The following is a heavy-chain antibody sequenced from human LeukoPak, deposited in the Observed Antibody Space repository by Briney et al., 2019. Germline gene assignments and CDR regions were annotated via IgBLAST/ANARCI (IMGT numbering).Heavy chain of an antibody. D-gene: IGHD2-2*01. J-gene: IGHJ4*02. Sequence: PGGSLRLSCAASGFTFSSSGMSWVRQAPGKGLEWASGISGSDGGTYYADSVKGWFTISRDNSKNTLYLQMNSLRAEDTALYYCAKDPRTVPGYYFDYWGQGTLVTVSS. CDR2: ISGSDGGT. V-gene: IGHV3-23*01. CDR3: AKDPRTVPGYYFDY. CDR1: GFTFSSSG.